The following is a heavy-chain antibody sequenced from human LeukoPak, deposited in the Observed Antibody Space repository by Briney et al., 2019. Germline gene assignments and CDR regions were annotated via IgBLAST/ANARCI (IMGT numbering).Heavy chain of an antibody. CDR3: TTEGAAAGTEDY. J-gene: IGHJ4*02. Sequence: GGSLRLSCAAPGFTFNSYAMNWVRQAPGKGLEWVSAISGRGSSTYYADSVKGRFSLSRDNSKNTLHLQMNSLRAEDTAVYYCTTEGAAAGTEDYWGQGTLVTVSS. V-gene: IGHV3-23*01. CDR1: GFTFNSYA. D-gene: IGHD6-13*01. CDR2: ISGRGSST.